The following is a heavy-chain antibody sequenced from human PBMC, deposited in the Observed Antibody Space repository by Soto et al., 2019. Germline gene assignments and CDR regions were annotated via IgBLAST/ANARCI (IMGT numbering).Heavy chain of an antibody. V-gene: IGHV1-69*12. CDR3: ARAGEITIFGVVSWFDP. CDR2: IIPIFGTA. D-gene: IGHD3-3*01. J-gene: IGHJ5*02. Sequence: QVQLVQSGAEVKKPGSSVKVSCKASGGTFSSYAIRWVRQAPGQGLEWMGGIIPIFGTANHAQKFQGRVTITADESTSTAYMELSSLRSEDTAVYYCARAGEITIFGVVSWFDPWGQGTLVTVSS. CDR1: GGTFSSYA.